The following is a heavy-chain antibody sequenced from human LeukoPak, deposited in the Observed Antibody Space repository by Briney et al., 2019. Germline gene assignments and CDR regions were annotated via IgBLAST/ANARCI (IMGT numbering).Heavy chain of an antibody. Sequence: ASVKVSCKASGYTFTGYYMHWVRQAPGQGLEWMGWINPNSGGTNYAQKFQGRVTMTRDTSISTAYMELSRPRSDDTAVYYCARDGRRDIVVVPAGDDAFDIWGQGTMVTVSS. J-gene: IGHJ3*02. CDR3: ARDGRRDIVVVPAGDDAFDI. CDR1: GYTFTGYY. D-gene: IGHD2-2*01. CDR2: INPNSGGT. V-gene: IGHV1-2*02.